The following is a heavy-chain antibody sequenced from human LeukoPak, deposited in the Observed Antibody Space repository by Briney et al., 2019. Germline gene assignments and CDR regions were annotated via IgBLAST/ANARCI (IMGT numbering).Heavy chain of an antibody. CDR1: GFTFSSYG. D-gene: IGHD6-13*01. J-gene: IGHJ4*02. CDR2: ISGSGGST. CDR3: AKVPRYSSSWSPFDY. V-gene: IGHV3-23*01. Sequence: GGSLRLSCAASGFTFSSYGMHWVRQAPGKGLEWVSAISGSGGSTYYADSVKGRFTISRDNSKNTLYLQMNSLRAEGTAVYYCAKVPRYSSSWSPFDYWGQGTLVTVSS.